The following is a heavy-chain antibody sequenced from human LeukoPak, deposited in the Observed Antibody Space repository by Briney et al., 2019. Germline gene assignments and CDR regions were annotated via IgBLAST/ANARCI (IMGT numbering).Heavy chain of an antibody. CDR2: VDYRERN. CDR1: GGSITTTGHY. J-gene: IGHJ4*02. CDR3: ANYVSRTMRDY. D-gene: IGHD3-16*01. V-gene: IGHV4-39*01. Sequence: PSEPLTLTCTVSGGSITTTGHYWGWIRQPPGKGLERIGIVDYRERNTYNPSLKSRVTISADTSRNQFSLRLSSVTATDTAVYYCANYVSRTMRDYWGQGTLVTVSS.